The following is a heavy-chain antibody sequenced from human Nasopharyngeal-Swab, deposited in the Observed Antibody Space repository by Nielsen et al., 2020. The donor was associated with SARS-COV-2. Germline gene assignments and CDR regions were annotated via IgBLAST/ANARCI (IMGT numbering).Heavy chain of an antibody. CDR3: ARGFPGAAAGTDY. V-gene: IGHV4-34*01. D-gene: IGHD6-13*01. J-gene: IGHJ4*02. CDR2: INHSGST. Sequence: SRRPPGKGLEWIGEINHSGSTNYNPSLKSRVTISVDTSKKQFSLKLSSVTAADTAVYYCARGFPGAAAGTDYWGQGTLVTVSS.